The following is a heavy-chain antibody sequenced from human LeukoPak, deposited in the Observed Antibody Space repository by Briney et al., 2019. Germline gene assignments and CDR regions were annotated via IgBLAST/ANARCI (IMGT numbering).Heavy chain of an antibody. CDR1: GLTFSSYA. CDR3: ARGGYGGRIDL. CDR2: LNGSGGTT. D-gene: IGHD2-15*01. Sequence: AGSLRLSCVASGLTFSSYAMRWVRQAAGKGLEWVSDLNGSGGTTNYADSVKGRFTISRDNFRNTLYLQMNSLRAEDTAEYYCARGGYGGRIDLWGQGTQVTVSS. V-gene: IGHV3-23*01. J-gene: IGHJ5*02.